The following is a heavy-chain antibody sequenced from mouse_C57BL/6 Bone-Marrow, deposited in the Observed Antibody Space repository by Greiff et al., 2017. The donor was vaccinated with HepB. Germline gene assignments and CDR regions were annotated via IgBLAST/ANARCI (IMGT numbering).Heavy chain of an antibody. D-gene: IGHD1-1*01. Sequence: QVQLQQPGAELVKPGASVKLSCKASGYTFTSYWMQWVKQRPGQGLEWIGEIDPSDSYTNYNQKFKGKATLTVDTSSSTAYMQLSSLTSEDSAVYYCARSTPYYGSKDYWGQGTTLTVSS. CDR3: ARSTPYYGSKDY. CDR1: GYTFTSYW. V-gene: IGHV1-50*01. J-gene: IGHJ2*01. CDR2: IDPSDSYT.